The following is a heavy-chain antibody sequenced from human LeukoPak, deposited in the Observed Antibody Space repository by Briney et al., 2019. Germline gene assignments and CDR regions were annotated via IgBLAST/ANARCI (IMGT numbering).Heavy chain of an antibody. CDR3: AKPARVGAVDY. D-gene: IGHD6-13*01. V-gene: IGHV3-23*01. CDR2: ISGNSGNT. J-gene: IGHJ4*02. Sequence: GGSLRLSCAASGFTFSSYSMNWVRQAPGMGLEWVSAISGNSGNTHYADSVKGRFTISRDNSKNTLYLQMNSLRAEDTAIYYCAKPARVGAVDYWGQGTLVTVSS. CDR1: GFTFSSYS.